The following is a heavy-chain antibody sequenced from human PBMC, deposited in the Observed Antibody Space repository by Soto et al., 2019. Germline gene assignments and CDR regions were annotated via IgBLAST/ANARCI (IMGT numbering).Heavy chain of an antibody. Sequence: SETLSLTCAVYGGSFIGYYWSWIRPPPGKGLEWIGEINHSGSTNSNPSLQSRVTISVDTSKNQFSLKLSSVTAADTAVYYCARGARRYDFWSGYSLRYYSYYGLEGWGQGTTITVSS. CDR1: GGSFIGYY. CDR2: INHSGST. D-gene: IGHD3-3*01. CDR3: ARGARRYDFWSGYSLRYYSYYGLEG. V-gene: IGHV4-34*01. J-gene: IGHJ6*02.